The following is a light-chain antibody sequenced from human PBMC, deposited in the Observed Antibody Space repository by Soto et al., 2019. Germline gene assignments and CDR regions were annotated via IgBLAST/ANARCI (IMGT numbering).Light chain of an antibody. CDR1: SSDVGGYNY. CDR2: EVS. V-gene: IGLV2-8*01. CDR3: SSYAGSNLWV. J-gene: IGLJ3*02. Sequence: QSALTQPASASGSPGQSVTISCTGTSSDVGGYNYVSWYQQHPGKAPKLMIYEVSKRPSGVPDRFSGSKSGNTASLTVSGLQAEDEADYYCSSYAGSNLWVFGGGTKLTVL.